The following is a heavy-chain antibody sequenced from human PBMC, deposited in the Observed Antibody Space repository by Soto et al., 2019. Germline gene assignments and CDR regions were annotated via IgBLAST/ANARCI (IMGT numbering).Heavy chain of an antibody. CDR3: ATETSTWGC. V-gene: IGHV3-7*05. D-gene: IGHD7-27*01. J-gene: IGHJ4*02. CDR1: EFDLSNYW. Sequence: EVQLVESGGGLVQPGESLRLSCVASEFDLSNYWINWVRQAPGKGLEWVANIKQDGSEKNYVDSVKGRFTISRDNARNSLYLQMNSLRAEDTAAYYCATETSTWGCWGQGTLVTVSS. CDR2: IKQDGSEK.